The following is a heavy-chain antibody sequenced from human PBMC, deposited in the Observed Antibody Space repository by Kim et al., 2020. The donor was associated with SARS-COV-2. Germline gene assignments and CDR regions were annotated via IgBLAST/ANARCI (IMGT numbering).Heavy chain of an antibody. D-gene: IGHD1-7*01. CDR2: IYSRGNT. J-gene: IGHJ4*02. CDR1: GGSISSSGAYY. Sequence: SETLSLTCTVSGGSISSSGAYYWSWIRQHPGSGLEWIGYIYSRGNTYYNPSLKSRVTISVDTSENQFSLKLSSVTAADTAVYYCARRAWNYDYFDYWGQGTLVTVSS. V-gene: IGHV4-31*03. CDR3: ARRAWNYDYFDY.